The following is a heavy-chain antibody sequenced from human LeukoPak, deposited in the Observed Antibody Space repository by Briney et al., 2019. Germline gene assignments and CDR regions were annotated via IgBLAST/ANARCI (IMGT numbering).Heavy chain of an antibody. J-gene: IGHJ4*02. D-gene: IGHD3-10*01. CDR1: GFTLSRSA. Sequence: GGSLRLSCAASGFTLSRSAMSWLRQAPGKGLEWVSAINSAGGTTSAESVKGRFSISRDNSKNTLYLQMNSLGDEDTAVYYCAKGSDTAGSYRPFEYWGQGTLVTVSS. CDR3: AKGSDTAGSYRPFEY. V-gene: IGHV3-23*01. CDR2: INSAGGTT.